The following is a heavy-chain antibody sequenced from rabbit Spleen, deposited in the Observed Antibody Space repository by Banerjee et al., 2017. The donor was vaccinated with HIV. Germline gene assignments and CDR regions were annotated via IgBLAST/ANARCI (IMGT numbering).Heavy chain of an antibody. J-gene: IGHJ4*01. D-gene: IGHD1-1*01. CDR3: TRDDGSGHYIDGYLNL. Sequence: QEQLVESGGGLVQPEGSLTVTCTASGFSFSNKAVMCWVRQAPGKGLEWIACINVVTGKAVYASWAKGRFTFSKTSSTTVTLQVTSLTAADTATYFCTRDDGSGHYIDGYLNLWGQGTLVTVS. CDR1: GFSFSNKAV. V-gene: IGHV1S45*01. CDR2: INVVTGKA.